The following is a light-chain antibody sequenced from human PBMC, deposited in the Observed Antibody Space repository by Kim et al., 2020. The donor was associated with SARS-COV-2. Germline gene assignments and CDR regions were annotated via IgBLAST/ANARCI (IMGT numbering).Light chain of an antibody. CDR2: SAS. J-gene: IGKJ1*01. CDR3: QQYDNWHPRWT. V-gene: IGKV3D-15*01. CDR1: QSVSSN. Sequence: IVMTQSPATLSLSPGERATLSCRASQSVSSNLAWYQQKPGQAPRLLIFSASTRTTGTPARFSCSGSGTEFTLTISSLQSADSAVYYCQQYDNWHPRWTFGQGTKVDIK.